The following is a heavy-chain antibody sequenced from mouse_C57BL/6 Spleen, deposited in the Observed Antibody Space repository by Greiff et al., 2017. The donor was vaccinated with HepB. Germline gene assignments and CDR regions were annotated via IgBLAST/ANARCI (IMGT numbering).Heavy chain of an antibody. CDR3: ARSDYYSNYYFDY. CDR2: IDPSDSYT. J-gene: IGHJ2*01. D-gene: IGHD2-5*01. V-gene: IGHV1-50*01. CDR1: GYTFTSYW. Sequence: QVQLQQPGAELVKPGASVKLSCKASGYTFTSYWMQWVKQRPGQGLEWIGEIDPSDSYTNYNQKFKGKATLTVDTSSSTAYMQLSSLTSEDSAVYYCARSDYYSNYYFDYWGQGTTRTVSS.